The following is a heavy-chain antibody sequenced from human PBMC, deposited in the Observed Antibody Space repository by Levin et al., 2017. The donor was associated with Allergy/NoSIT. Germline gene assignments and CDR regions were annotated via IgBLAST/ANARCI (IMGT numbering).Heavy chain of an antibody. V-gene: IGHV4-39*01. CDR1: GGSISSSSYY. D-gene: IGHD3-3*01. J-gene: IGHJ6*02. Sequence: SETLSLTCTVSGGSISSSSYYWGWIRQPPGKGLEWIGSIYYSGSTYYNPSLKSRVTISVDTSKNQFSLKLSSVTAADTAVYYCARGDLRFLEWLPDKYGMDGWGQGTTVTVSS. CDR3: ARGDLRFLEWLPDKYGMDG. CDR2: IYYSGST.